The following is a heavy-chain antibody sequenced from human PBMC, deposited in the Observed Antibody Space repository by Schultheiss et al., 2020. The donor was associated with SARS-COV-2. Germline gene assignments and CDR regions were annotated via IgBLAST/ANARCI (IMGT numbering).Heavy chain of an antibody. V-gene: IGHV1-69*04. D-gene: IGHD3-10*01. CDR3: ARGRGGSGSGCGQGWFGFDP. CDR2: IIPILGIA. CDR1: GGTFSSYA. J-gene: IGHJ5*02. Sequence: SVKVSCKASGGTFSSYAISWVRQAPGQGLEWMGRIIPILGIANYAQKFQGRVTITADKSTSTAYMELSSLRSEDTAVYYCARGRGGSGSGCGQGWFGFDPWGQGTLVTVSS.